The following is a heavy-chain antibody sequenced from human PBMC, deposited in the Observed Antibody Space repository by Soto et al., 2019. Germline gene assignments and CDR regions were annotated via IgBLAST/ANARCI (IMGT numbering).Heavy chain of an antibody. D-gene: IGHD6-19*01. V-gene: IGHV4-31*03. CDR2: IYYSGTT. CDR1: GGSISSGGYY. J-gene: IGHJ5*02. Sequence: KTSETLSLTCTVSGGSISSGGYYWSWIRQHPGKGLEWIGYIYYSGTTYYNPSLKSRVTISVDTSKNQFSLKLSTVTAADTAVYYCARLLMGQGLPPHWFDPWGQGTLVTVSS. CDR3: ARLLMGQGLPPHWFDP.